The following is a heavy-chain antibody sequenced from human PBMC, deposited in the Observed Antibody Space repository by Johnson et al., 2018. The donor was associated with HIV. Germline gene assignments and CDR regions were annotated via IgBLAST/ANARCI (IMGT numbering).Heavy chain of an antibody. CDR2: IGTAGDT. CDR3: ARDPFPPAGSDAFDI. J-gene: IGHJ3*02. CDR1: GFTFSIYD. V-gene: IGHV3-13*01. Sequence: VQLVESGGGLVQPGGSLRLSCAASGFTFSIYDMHWVRQVTGKGLEWVSAIGTAGDTYYPGSVKGRFTISRENAKNSLYLQMNSLRAEDTAVYCCARDPFPPAGSDAFDIWGQGTMVTVSS. D-gene: IGHD2-15*01.